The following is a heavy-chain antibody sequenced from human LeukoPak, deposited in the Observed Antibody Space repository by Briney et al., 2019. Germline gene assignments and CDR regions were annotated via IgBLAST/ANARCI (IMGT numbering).Heavy chain of an antibody. CDR1: GYTFTSYY. D-gene: IGHD6-6*01. CDR2: INPSGGST. V-gene: IGHV1-46*01. CDR3: ANLPIKFGIAAPRGLIFDP. Sequence: ASVKVSCKASGYTFTSYYMHWVRQAPGQGLEWMGIINPSGGSTSYAQKFQGRVTMTRDTSTSTVYMELSSLRSEDTAVYYCANLPIKFGIAAPRGLIFDPWGQGTLVTVSS. J-gene: IGHJ5*02.